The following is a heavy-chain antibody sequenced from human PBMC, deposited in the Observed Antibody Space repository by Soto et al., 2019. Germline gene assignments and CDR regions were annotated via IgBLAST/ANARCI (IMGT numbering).Heavy chain of an antibody. V-gene: IGHV3-53*01. J-gene: IGHJ5*02. CDR3: SRGGDYCRGGRCNPHEFDA. CDR2: IFSGGNT. D-gene: IGHD2-15*01. CDR1: GFIVTSDY. Sequence: EVQLVESGGGLIQPGKSLRLSCEASGFIVTSDYMSWVRQAPGKGLEWVSVIFSGGNTYYADSVKGRFTISRDYSKNTLFVEMNSLRAKDTAVYYCSRGGDYCRGGRCNPHEFDAWGEGTLVTVSS.